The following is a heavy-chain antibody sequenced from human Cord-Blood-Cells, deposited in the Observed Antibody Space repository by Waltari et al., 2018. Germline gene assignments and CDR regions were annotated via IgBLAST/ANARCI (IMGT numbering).Heavy chain of an antibody. CDR3: ARLGATESGSFDP. CDR1: GFTFSSYA. V-gene: IGHV3-30-3*01. J-gene: IGHJ5*02. CDR2: ISYDGSNK. Sequence: QVQLVESGGGVVQPGRSLRLSCAASGFTFSSYAMHWVRQAPGKGLEGVAVISYDGSNKYYADSVKGRFTISRDNSKKALYLQMNSLRAEDTAVYYCARLGATESGSFDPWGQGTLVTVSS. D-gene: IGHD1-26*01.